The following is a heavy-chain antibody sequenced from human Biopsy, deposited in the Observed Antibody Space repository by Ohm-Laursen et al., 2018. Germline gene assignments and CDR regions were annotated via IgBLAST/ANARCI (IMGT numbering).Heavy chain of an antibody. J-gene: IGHJ4*02. CDR3: AADINVWNVNY. Sequence: ASVKVSCKVPGYTLTELSMHWVRQAPGKGLGWMGGFAPENGKTVYAQNFQARVSMTEDTSTDTAYMELRSLRSEDTAVYYCAADINVWNVNYWGQGTQVTVSS. CDR1: GYTLTELS. V-gene: IGHV1-24*01. D-gene: IGHD1-1*01. CDR2: FAPENGKT.